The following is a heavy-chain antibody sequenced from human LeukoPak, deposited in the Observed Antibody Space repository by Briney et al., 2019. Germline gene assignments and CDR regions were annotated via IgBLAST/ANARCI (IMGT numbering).Heavy chain of an antibody. CDR3: ARGGSYTVDY. V-gene: IGHV3-7*01. J-gene: IGHJ4*02. D-gene: IGHD3-10*01. CDR2: IKGDGSER. CDR1: GFTVSSNY. Sequence: PGGSLRLSCAASGFTVSSNYMSWGRQAPGKGLEWVATIKGDGSERDSVDSLKGRFTVSRDNAKNSMYLQMNSLRAEDTAVYYCARGGSYTVDYWGQGTLVTVSS.